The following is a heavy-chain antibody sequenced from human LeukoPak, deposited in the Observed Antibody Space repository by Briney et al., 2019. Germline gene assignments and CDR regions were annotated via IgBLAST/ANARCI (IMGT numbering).Heavy chain of an antibody. CDR3: ARDNVVVVASYGMDV. CDR1: GFIFSSLA. J-gene: IGHJ6*02. V-gene: IGHV3-64*04. Sequence: GGSLRLSCSASGFIFSSLAMHWVRQAPGKGLEYVSAISTNGGSTFYADSVKGRFTISRDNSKNTLYLQMNSLRAEDTAVYYCARDNVVVVASYGMDVWGQGTTVTVSS. D-gene: IGHD2-15*01. CDR2: ISTNGGST.